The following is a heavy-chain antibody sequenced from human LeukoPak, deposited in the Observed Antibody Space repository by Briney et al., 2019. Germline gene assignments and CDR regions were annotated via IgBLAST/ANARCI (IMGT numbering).Heavy chain of an antibody. V-gene: IGHV4-30-2*01. Sequence: SETLSLTCAVSGGSISSGGYSWSWIRQPPGKGLEWIGYIYHSGSTYYNPSLKSRVTISVDTSKNQFSLKLSSVTAADTAVYYCARDMAHYCSGGSCYGGWFDPWGQGTLVTVSS. CDR2: IYHSGST. CDR1: GGSISSGGYS. J-gene: IGHJ5*02. D-gene: IGHD2-15*01. CDR3: ARDMAHYCSGGSCYGGWFDP.